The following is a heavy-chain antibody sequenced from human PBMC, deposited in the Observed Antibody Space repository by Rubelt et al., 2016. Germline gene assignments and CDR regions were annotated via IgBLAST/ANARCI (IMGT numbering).Heavy chain of an antibody. V-gene: IGHV4-39*07. CDR2: IYYSGST. CDR3: ARIDFNTWSPYFDY. Sequence: QVQLRESGPGLVRPSETLSLTCIVSGGSISSYYWGWIRQPPGKGLEWIGSIYYSGSTYYNPSLKSRVTISVDTSKNQFSLKLSSGTAADTAVYYSARIDFNTWSPYFDYWGQGTLVTVSS. J-gene: IGHJ4*02. D-gene: IGHD2-8*02. CDR1: GGSISSYY.